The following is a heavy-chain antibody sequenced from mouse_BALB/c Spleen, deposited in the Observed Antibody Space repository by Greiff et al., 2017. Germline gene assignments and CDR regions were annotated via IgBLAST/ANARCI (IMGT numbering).Heavy chain of an antibody. CDR2: IYPGNVNT. CDR1: GYTFTSYY. Sequence: QVQLQQSGPELVKPGASVRISCKASGYTFTSYYIHWVKQRPGQGLEWIGWIYPGNVNTKYNEKFKGKATLTADKSSSTAYMQLSSLTSEDSAVYFCAREGRDYVFAYWGQGTLVTVSA. V-gene: IGHV1S56*01. D-gene: IGHD2-4*01. J-gene: IGHJ3*01. CDR3: AREGRDYVFAY.